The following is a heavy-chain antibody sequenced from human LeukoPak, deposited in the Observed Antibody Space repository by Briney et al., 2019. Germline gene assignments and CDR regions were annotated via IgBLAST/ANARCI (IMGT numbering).Heavy chain of an antibody. J-gene: IGHJ3*01. Sequence: SETLSLTCTVSVVRITSYYWSWLRQPPGKGLEWIGYIHYSGSTRNYPSLESRVTISVDTSKNQFSLKLTSVTAADTAMYYCARHLDWDSGGDAFDFWGQGTMVTVSS. CDR2: IHYSGST. D-gene: IGHD3/OR15-3a*01. V-gene: IGHV4-59*08. CDR1: VVRITSYY. CDR3: ARHLDWDSGGDAFDF.